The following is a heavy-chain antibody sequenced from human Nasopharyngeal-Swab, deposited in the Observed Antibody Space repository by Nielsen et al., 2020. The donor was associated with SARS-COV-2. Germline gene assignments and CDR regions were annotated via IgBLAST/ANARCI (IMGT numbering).Heavy chain of an antibody. J-gene: IGHJ4*02. CDR2: IYSGGST. Sequence: GGSLRLSCAASGFTVSSNYMSWVRQAPGKGLEWVSVIYSGGSTYYADSVKGRFTISRDNSKNTLYLQMNSLRAEDTAVYYCAKDVHADYGGIDYWGQGILVTVSS. CDR3: AKDVHADYGGIDY. V-gene: IGHV3-66*01. CDR1: GFTVSSNY. D-gene: IGHD4/OR15-4a*01.